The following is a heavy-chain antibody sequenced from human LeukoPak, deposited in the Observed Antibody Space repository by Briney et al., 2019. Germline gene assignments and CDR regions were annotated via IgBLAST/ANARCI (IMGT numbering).Heavy chain of an antibody. V-gene: IGHV4-34*01. J-gene: IGHJ5*02. CDR3: ASLNRCSSTSCGNWFDP. CDR1: GGSFSGYY. CDR2: INHSGST. D-gene: IGHD2-2*01. Sequence: PSETLSLTCAVYGGSFSGYYWSWIRQPPGKGLEWIGEINHSGSTNYNPSLKSRVTISVDTSKNQFSLKLSSATAADTAVYYCASLNRCSSTSCGNWFDPWGQGTLVTVSS.